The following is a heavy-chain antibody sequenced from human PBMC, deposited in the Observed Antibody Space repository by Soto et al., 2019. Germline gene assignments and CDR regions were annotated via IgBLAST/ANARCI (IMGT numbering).Heavy chain of an antibody. Sequence: SLRLSCAVSGFTFSDYYMSWIRQAPGKGLEWISYISSSGSTIYYADSVKGRFTMSRDNAKNSVFLLMNSLRAEDTAIYYCARGAYDPNYYGMDVWGQGTTVTVSS. V-gene: IGHV3-11*01. J-gene: IGHJ6*02. CDR3: ARGAYDPNYYGMDV. D-gene: IGHD5-12*01. CDR1: GFTFSDYY. CDR2: ISSSGSTI.